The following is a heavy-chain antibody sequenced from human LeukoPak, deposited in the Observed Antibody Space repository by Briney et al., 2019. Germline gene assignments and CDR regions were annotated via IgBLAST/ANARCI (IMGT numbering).Heavy chain of an antibody. CDR1: GFTFSSYA. V-gene: IGHV3-23*01. CDR3: AKGVIAANWFDP. Sequence: GGSLRLSCAASGFTFSSYAMSWVRQAPGKGLEWVSAISGSGGSTYYADSVKGRFTISRDNSKNTLYLQMKSLRAEDTAVYYCAKGVIAANWFDPWGQGTLVTFSS. D-gene: IGHD2-21*01. J-gene: IGHJ5*02. CDR2: ISGSGGST.